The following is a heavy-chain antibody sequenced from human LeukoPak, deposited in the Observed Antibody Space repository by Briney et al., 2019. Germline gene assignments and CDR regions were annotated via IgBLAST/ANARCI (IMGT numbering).Heavy chain of an antibody. Sequence: SETLSLTCAVSGGSISSYYWSWIRQPAGKGLEWIGSIYTSGTTNYNPSLKSRVTMSVDTSKNQFSLNLNSVTAADTAVYYCARTSPRAATFDYWGQGTLVTVSS. CDR1: GGSISSYY. D-gene: IGHD2-15*01. J-gene: IGHJ4*02. CDR2: IYTSGTT. CDR3: ARTSPRAATFDY. V-gene: IGHV4-4*07.